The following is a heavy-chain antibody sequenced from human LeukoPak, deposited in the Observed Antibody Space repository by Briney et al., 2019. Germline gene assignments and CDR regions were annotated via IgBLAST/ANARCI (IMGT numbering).Heavy chain of an antibody. J-gene: IGHJ4*02. Sequence: GSVRVSCKPSGYTFTAYYIHWVRQAPGQGLESMGCINPNTGGTNYAQNFQGRVTMTSDTSISTASMELTSLTSDDTAVYYCARGFRLDYWGQGTLVTVSS. CDR1: GYTFTAYY. CDR2: INPNTGGT. CDR3: ARGFRLDY. V-gene: IGHV1-2*02.